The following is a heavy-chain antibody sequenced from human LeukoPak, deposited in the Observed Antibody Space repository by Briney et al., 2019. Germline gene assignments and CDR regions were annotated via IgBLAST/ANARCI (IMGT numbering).Heavy chain of an antibody. CDR2: INPSGGST. CDR1: GYIFTTYY. CDR3: ARELLSSFDY. V-gene: IGHV1-46*01. D-gene: IGHD2/OR15-2a*01. Sequence: GASVNVSCKTSGYIFTTYYINWVRQAPGQGLEWMGIINPSGGSTTYAQNFQGRVTMTRDTSTSTVYMKLSSLRSEDTAVFYCARELLSSFDYWGQGTLVTVSS. J-gene: IGHJ4*02.